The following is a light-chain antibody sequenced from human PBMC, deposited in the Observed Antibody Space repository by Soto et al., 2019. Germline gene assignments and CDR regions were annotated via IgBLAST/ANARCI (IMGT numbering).Light chain of an antibody. CDR3: CSFTTDWTHV. Sequence: QSVLTQPASVSGSPGQSITVSCTGTSSDVGSYNLVSWYQQHPGKAPKVIIYEVIKRPSGVSNRFSGSKSGNTASLTISGLQAEDEADYYCCSFTTDWTHVFGTGTKVTV. J-gene: IGLJ1*01. CDR1: SSDVGSYNL. CDR2: EVI. V-gene: IGLV2-23*02.